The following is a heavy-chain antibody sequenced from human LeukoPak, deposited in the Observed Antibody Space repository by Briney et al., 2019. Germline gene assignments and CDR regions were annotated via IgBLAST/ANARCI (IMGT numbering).Heavy chain of an antibody. V-gene: IGHV3-73*01. CDR1: GFTFSGSA. Sequence: GGSLRLSCAASGFTFSGSAMHWVRQASGKGLEWVGRIRSKANNYATAYAASVKGRFTSSRDDSKNTAYLQMNSLKTEDTAVYYCTSPYGDYSHWGQGTLVTVSS. J-gene: IGHJ4*02. D-gene: IGHD4-17*01. CDR2: IRSKANNYAT. CDR3: TSPYGDYSH.